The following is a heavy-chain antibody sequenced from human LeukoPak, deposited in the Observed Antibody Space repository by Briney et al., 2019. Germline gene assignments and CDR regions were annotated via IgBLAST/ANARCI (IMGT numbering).Heavy chain of an antibody. D-gene: IGHD3-10*01. CDR2: INHSGST. CDR1: GGSFSGYY. Sequence: PPETLSLTCAVYGGSFSGYYWSWIRQPPGKGLEWIGEINHSGSTNYNPSLKSRVTISVDTSKNQFSLKLSSVTAADTAVYYCARGRGRWYGSGSYYNRVFDYWGQGTLVTVSS. J-gene: IGHJ4*02. V-gene: IGHV4-34*01. CDR3: ARGRGRWYGSGSYYNRVFDY.